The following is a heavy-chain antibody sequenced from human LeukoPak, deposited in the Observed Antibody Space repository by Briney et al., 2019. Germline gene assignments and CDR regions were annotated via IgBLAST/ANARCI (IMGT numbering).Heavy chain of an antibody. CDR2: IKENGAEQ. D-gene: IGHD3-16*01. V-gene: IGHV3-7*01. J-gene: IGHJ3*02. CDR1: GFSFSGYW. Sequence: GGSLRLSCAASGFSFSGYWMSWARQAPGKGPEWLAHIKENGAEQNYADSVQGRFTISRDNVKQSLCLQMNNSRVEDTAVYYCARGPGDFDASDIWGQGTMVTVSS. CDR3: ARGPGDFDASDI.